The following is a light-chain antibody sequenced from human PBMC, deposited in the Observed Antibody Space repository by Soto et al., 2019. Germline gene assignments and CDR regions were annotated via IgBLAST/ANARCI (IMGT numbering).Light chain of an antibody. CDR3: QQYNPSPRT. CDR2: KAS. Sequence: DIQMTQSPSTLSAFVGDRVTITCRASQSISTWLAWYQQKPGKVPKLLIFKASSLQSGVPSRFSGSGSGTDFTLTISSLQPDDFATYYCQQYNPSPRTFGQGTKVDIK. J-gene: IGKJ1*01. V-gene: IGKV1-5*03. CDR1: QSISTW.